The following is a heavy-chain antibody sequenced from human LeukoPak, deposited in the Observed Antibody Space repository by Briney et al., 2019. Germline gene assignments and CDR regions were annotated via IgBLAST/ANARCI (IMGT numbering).Heavy chain of an antibody. D-gene: IGHD3-22*01. J-gene: IGHJ4*02. CDR3: AKRKFESSGYHDY. V-gene: IGHV3-23*01. CDR1: GFIFSDYS. CDR2: VTGSGVSS. Sequence: GGSLRLSCAASGFIFSDYSMSWVRQAPGKGLEWVSSVTGSGVSSDYADSVEGRFTISRDNSKNTLYLYMNTLRAEDTAVYYCAKRKFESSGYHDYWGQGTLVPVSS.